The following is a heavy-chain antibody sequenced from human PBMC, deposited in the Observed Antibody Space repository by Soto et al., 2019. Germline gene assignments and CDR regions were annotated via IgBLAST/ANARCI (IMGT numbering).Heavy chain of an antibody. CDR3: AREGGRYCTGGSCQVDY. CDR2: IYYSGNT. Sequence: QLQLQESGPGLVKPSETLSLTCTVSGGSISSSSYYWGWIRQPPGKGLEWIGSIYYSGNTYYTPSLKSRVTISVDTSKNQFSLKLSSETAADTAVYYCAREGGRYCTGGSCQVDYWGQGTLVTVSS. J-gene: IGHJ4*02. V-gene: IGHV4-39*02. CDR1: GGSISSSSYY. D-gene: IGHD2-15*01.